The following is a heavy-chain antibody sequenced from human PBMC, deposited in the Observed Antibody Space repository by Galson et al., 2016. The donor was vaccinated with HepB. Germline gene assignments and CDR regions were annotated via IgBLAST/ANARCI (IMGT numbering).Heavy chain of an antibody. V-gene: IGHV1-3*01. D-gene: IGHD1-26*01. CDR2: INVANGNT. CDR3: ARVEDLRGSGSYLRPKGPGDYFYYFGMDV. CDR1: GYTFTKYA. J-gene: IGHJ6*02. Sequence: SVKVSCKASGYTFTKYALHWVRQAPGQRLEWMGWINVANGNTEYSPKFQGRVTITRDTSANTAYMELSRLKSEDTALYYCARVEDLRGSGSYLRPKGPGDYFYYFGMDVWGQGTTVIVSS.